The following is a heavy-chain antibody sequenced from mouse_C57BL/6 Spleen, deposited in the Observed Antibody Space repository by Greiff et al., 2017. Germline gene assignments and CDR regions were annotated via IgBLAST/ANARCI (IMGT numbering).Heavy chain of an antibody. CDR2: IRLKSDNYAT. CDR3: TGLWGYYFGYFDV. V-gene: IGHV6-3*01. J-gene: IGHJ1*03. CDR1: GFTFSNYW. D-gene: IGHD2-3*01. Sequence: EVQLQESGGGLVQPGGSMKLSCVASGFTFSNYWMNWVRQSPEKGLEWVAQIRLKSDNYATHYAESVKGMFTISRDDSKSSVYLQMNNLRAEDTGIYYCTGLWGYYFGYFDVWGTGTTGTVSS.